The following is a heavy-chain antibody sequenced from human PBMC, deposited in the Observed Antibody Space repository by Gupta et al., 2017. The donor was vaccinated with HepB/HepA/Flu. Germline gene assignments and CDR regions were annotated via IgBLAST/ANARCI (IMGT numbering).Heavy chain of an antibody. Sequence: EIQLLESGGGLVQPGGSLRLSCAASGFPFSNLAMSWVRQAPGKGLEWVSNISRSGDVTDYVDSVKGRFTISRDNSKNTLYLQMSNLRVEDTAIYYCVKGGHLDNWGQGTLVIVSS. CDR2: ISRSGDVT. CDR1: GFPFSNLA. CDR3: VKGGHLDN. V-gene: IGHV3-23*01. J-gene: IGHJ4*02.